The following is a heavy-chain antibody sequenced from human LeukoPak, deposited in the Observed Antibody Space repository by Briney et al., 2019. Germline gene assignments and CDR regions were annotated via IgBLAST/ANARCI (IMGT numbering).Heavy chain of an antibody. CDR1: GFTFSSYA. D-gene: IGHD6-19*01. J-gene: IGHJ4*02. CDR2: ISGSGGST. V-gene: IGHV3-23*01. CDR3: AKDKQWLVRAYGY. Sequence: GGSLRLSCAASGFTFSSYAMSWVRQAPGKGLEWFSAISGSGGSTYYADSVKGRFTISRDNSKNTLYLQMNSLRAEDTAVYYCAKDKQWLVRAYGYWGQGTLVTVSS.